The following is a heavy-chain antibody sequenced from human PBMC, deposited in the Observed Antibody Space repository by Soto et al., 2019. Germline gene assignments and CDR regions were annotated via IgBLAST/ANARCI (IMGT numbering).Heavy chain of an antibody. CDR1: GCSISSSHW. J-gene: IGHJ6*02. CDR3: VRDADETAIVPAPWLV. V-gene: IGHV4-4*02. D-gene: IGHD2-21*02. CDR2: IYHSGST. Sequence: XETLCLTFAVAGCSISSSHWWGWVRQAPVKGLEWIGEIYHSGSTNYNPSLKSRITMSVDKSKNQFSVNLSSVTAADTAVYYCVRDADETAIVPAPWLVWGRGTMVTVSS.